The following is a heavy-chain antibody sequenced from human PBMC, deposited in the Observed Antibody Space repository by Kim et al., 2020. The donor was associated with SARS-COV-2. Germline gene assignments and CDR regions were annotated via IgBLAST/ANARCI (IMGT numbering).Heavy chain of an antibody. J-gene: IGHJ4*02. V-gene: IGHV1-8*01. Sequence: ASVKVSCKASGYTFTSYDINWVRQATGQGLEWMGWMNPNSGNTGYAQKFQGRVTMTRNTSISTAYMELSSLRSEDTAVYYCARKGNSSSWYVIGYWGQGTLVTVSS. CDR2: MNPNSGNT. D-gene: IGHD6-13*01. CDR3: ARKGNSSSWYVIGY. CDR1: GYTFTSYD.